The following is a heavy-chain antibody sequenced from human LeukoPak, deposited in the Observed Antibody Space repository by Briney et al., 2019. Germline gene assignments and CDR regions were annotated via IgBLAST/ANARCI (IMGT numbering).Heavy chain of an antibody. CDR3: ATSKGMITFGGVIV. D-gene: IGHD3-16*02. V-gene: IGHV1-24*01. CDR1: GYTLSDLS. CDR2: FDPEDGET. J-gene: IGHJ4*02. Sequence: ASVKVSCKVSGYTLSDLSMHWVRQAPGKGLEWMGGFDPEDGETIYAQKFRGRVTMTEGTSTDTAYMELSSLRSEDTAVYYCATSKGMITFGGVIVWGQGTLVTVSS.